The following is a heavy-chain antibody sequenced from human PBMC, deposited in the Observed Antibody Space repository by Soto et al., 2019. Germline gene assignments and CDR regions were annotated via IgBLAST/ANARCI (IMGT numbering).Heavy chain of an antibody. CDR2: ISGSGGST. Sequence: GGSLRLSCAASGCSFSSYSMSWVRQAPGKGLGWVSAISGSGGSTCYADSVKGRFTISRDNAKNTLYLQMNSLRAEDTAVYYCARVAGATTFYYYYGMDVWGQGTTVTVSS. V-gene: IGHV3-23*01. CDR1: GCSFSSYS. J-gene: IGHJ6*02. CDR3: ARVAGATTFYYYYGMDV. D-gene: IGHD1-26*01.